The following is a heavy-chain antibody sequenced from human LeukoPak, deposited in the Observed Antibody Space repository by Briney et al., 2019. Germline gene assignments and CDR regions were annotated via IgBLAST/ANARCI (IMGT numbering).Heavy chain of an antibody. CDR3: ARLHSSGWYYFDY. Sequence: SVKVSCKASGGTFSSYAISWVRQAPGQGLEWMGGIIPIFGTANYAQKFQGRDTITTDESTSTAYMELSSLRSEDTAVYYCARLHSSGWYYFDYWGQGTLVTVSS. D-gene: IGHD6-19*01. CDR1: GGTFSSYA. CDR2: IIPIFGTA. V-gene: IGHV1-69*05. J-gene: IGHJ4*02.